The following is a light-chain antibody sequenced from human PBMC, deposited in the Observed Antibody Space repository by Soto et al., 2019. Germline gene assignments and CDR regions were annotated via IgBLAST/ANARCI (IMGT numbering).Light chain of an antibody. CDR2: GAS. J-gene: IGKJ1*01. CDR1: QSVSSY. V-gene: IGKV3-20*01. Sequence: EIVLTQSPATLSLSPGERATLSCRASQSVSSYLAWYQQKPGQAPRLLIYGASSRAADIPDRFSGSGSGTDFTLTINRLEPEDFAVYYCQQYDSSPRTFGQGTKVDIK. CDR3: QQYDSSPRT.